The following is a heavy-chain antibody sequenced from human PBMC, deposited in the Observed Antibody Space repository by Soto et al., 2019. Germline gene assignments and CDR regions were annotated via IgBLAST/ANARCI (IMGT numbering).Heavy chain of an antibody. CDR2: ISGSGGST. V-gene: IGHV3-23*01. CDR3: ARRGSGSYYDY. D-gene: IGHD1-26*01. J-gene: IGHJ4*02. Sequence: EVQLLESGGGLVQPGGSLRLSCVASGFTFSSYAMRWVRQAPGKGLEWVSAISGSGGSTYYADSVKGRFTSSSENSKNTLYLQLNSLRAEDTAVYYCARRGSGSYYDYWGQGTLVTVSS. CDR1: GFTFSSYA.